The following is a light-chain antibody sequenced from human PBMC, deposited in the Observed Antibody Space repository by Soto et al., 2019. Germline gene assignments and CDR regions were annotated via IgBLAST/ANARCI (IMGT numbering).Light chain of an antibody. V-gene: IGLV2-8*01. CDR2: EVS. J-gene: IGLJ1*01. CDR1: RSDVGGYNY. CDR3: SSYAGNNKYV. Sequence: QSALTQPPSASGSLGQSVTISCTGTRSDVGGYNYVSWYQQHPGKAPKLMISEVSKRPSGVPDRFSGSKSGNAASLTVSGLQAEDEADYYCSSYAGNNKYVFGAGTKLTVL.